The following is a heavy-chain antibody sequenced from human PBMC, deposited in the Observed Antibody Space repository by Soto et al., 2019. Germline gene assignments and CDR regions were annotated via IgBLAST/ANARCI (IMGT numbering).Heavy chain of an antibody. CDR3: ARHTAAVGATTY. V-gene: IGHV5-10-1*01. CDR1: GYSFTSYW. J-gene: IGHJ4*02. Sequence: GESLKISCKGSGYSFTSYWISWVRQMPGKGLEWMGRIDPSDSCTNYSPSFQGHVTISADKSISTAYLQWSSLKASDTAMYYCARHTAAVGATTYWGQGTLVTVSS. D-gene: IGHD1-26*01. CDR2: IDPSDSCT.